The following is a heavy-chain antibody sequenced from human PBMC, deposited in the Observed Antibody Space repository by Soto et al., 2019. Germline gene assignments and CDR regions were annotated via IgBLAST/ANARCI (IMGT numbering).Heavy chain of an antibody. V-gene: IGHV3-23*01. CDR2: ISGSGGST. CDR3: AKGTHIVAYLDASDL. J-gene: IGHJ3*01. D-gene: IGHD2-21*01. Sequence: QAGGSLRLSCAASEFTFSSYAMSCVRQAPGEGLEWVSAISGSGGSTYYADSVKGRFTISRDNSKNTLYLQMNSLRAEDTAVYYCAKGTHIVAYLDASDLWGQGTMVTVSS. CDR1: EFTFSSYA.